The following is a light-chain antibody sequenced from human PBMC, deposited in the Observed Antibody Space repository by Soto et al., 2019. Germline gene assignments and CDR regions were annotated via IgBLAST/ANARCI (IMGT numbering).Light chain of an antibody. J-gene: IGLJ2*01. CDR2: DTN. Sequence: QAVVTQEPSLTVSPGGTVTLTCGSSTGAVTSGHYPYWFQQKPGQAPRTLIYDTNNKHSWTPARFSGSLLGGKAALTLSGAQPEDEAEYYCLLSYSGGRYVVFGGGTKVTVL. V-gene: IGLV7-46*01. CDR3: LLSYSGGRYVV. CDR1: TGAVTSGHY.